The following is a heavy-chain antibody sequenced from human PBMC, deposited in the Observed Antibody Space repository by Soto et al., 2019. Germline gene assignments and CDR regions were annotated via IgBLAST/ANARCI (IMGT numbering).Heavy chain of an antibody. CDR2: IHYSGST. D-gene: IGHD3-10*01. Sequence: SETLSLTCTVSGDSIGTTHSYWAWIRQSPGKGLEWIGNIHYSGSTYYMPSLRSRVTLSVDTSKNQFSLRLTSVTAEDTAVYYCARGRASGSYYLLDYWGQGTLVTVSS. J-gene: IGHJ4*02. CDR3: ARGRASGSYYLLDY. CDR1: GDSIGTTHSY. V-gene: IGHV4-39*01.